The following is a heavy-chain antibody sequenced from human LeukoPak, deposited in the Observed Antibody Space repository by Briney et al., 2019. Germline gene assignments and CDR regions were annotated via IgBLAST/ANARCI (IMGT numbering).Heavy chain of an antibody. CDR1: GGSISNGDYY. CDR3: AWQLRTAAADTRGYFDY. D-gene: IGHD6-25*01. CDR2: LFYVGSA. Sequence: PSETLSLTCSVSGGSISNGDYYWGWIRQAPGKGLEWIGSLFYVGSAHYYPSLKSRATISADTSKNQFSLKLTSMTAADAAIYYCAWQLRTAAADTRGYFDYWGQGTVVTVSS. J-gene: IGHJ4*01. V-gene: IGHV4-39*01.